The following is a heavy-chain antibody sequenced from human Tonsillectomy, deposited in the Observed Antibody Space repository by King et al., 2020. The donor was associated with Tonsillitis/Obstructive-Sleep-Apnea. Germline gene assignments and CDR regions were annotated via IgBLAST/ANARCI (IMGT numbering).Heavy chain of an antibody. J-gene: IGHJ4*02. CDR1: GGSISSSSYY. CDR2: IYYSGST. CDR3: ARRDYGGYVNY. V-gene: IGHV4-39*01. Sequence: QLQESGPGLVKPSKTLSLTCTVSGGSISSSSYYWGWIRQPPGKGLEWIGSIYYSGSTYYNPSLKSRVTISVDTSKSQFSLRLSSVTAADTAVYYCARRDYGGYVNYWGQGTLVTVSS. D-gene: IGHD5-12*01.